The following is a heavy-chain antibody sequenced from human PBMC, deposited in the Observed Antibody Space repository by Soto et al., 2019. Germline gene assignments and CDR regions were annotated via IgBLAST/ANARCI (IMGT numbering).Heavy chain of an antibody. CDR2: TSNSGST. J-gene: IGHJ4*02. CDR3: ARGGGSTKVDS. D-gene: IGHD2-2*01. CDR1: GGSITSSGYY. Sequence: QVQLQESGPGLVKPSQTLSLTCTVSGGSITSSGYYWSWIRQHPGEGLEWIGFTSNSGSTSYNPSLNSRVTLSVDTPSTQFSQNLKSVTAAAPAVFYCARGGGSTKVDSWGQGTLVTVS. V-gene: IGHV4-31*03.